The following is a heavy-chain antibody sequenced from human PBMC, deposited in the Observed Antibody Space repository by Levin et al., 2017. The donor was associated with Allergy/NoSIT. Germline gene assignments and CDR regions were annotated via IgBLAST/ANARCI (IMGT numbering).Heavy chain of an antibody. Sequence: SETLSLTCTVSGASISSSIYHWAWIRQPPGKGLEWIGSIYYTGITYYNPSLKSRVTISVETSRNQFSLKLNSVIAADTAGYYCTRYDYVGGSHRKSFDIWGQGTMVTVFS. D-gene: IGHD3-16*02. J-gene: IGHJ3*02. CDR2: IYYTGIT. CDR3: TRYDYVGGSHRKSFDI. V-gene: IGHV4-39*01. CDR1: GASISSSIYH.